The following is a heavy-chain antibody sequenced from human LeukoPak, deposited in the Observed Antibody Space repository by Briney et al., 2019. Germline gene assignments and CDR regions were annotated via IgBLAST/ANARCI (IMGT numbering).Heavy chain of an antibody. CDR3: ARDYGGNSITFGI. D-gene: IGHD4-23*01. CDR2: IAYSGST. V-gene: IGHV4-59*01. J-gene: IGHJ3*02. CDR1: GGSISSYY. Sequence: SETLSLTGTVSGGSISSYYWSWIRQPPGKGLDWIGYIAYSGSTIYNPSLKSRVTITLDTSKNLFSLKLTSVTAADTAVYYCARDYGGNSITFGIWGQGTMVTVSS.